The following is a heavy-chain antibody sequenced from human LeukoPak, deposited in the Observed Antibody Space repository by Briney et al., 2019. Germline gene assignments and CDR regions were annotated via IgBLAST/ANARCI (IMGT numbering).Heavy chain of an antibody. Sequence: GGSLRLSCTGSGFRFGGYALSWVRQAPGKGREWVGFIRSKALYGTSEYAASVEGRFTISRDDSNSIAYLQMNSLKTEDTAVYFCVRESVRDYYFDYWGQGTLVTVSS. J-gene: IGHJ4*02. CDR2: IRSKALYGTS. V-gene: IGHV3-49*04. CDR3: VRESVRDYYFDY. CDR1: GFRFGGYA. D-gene: IGHD3-10*02.